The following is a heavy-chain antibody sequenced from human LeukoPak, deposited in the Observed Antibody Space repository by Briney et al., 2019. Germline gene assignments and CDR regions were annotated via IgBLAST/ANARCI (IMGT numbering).Heavy chain of an antibody. D-gene: IGHD3-22*01. Sequence: PSETLSLTCAVSGGSLNNYYWSWIRQPPGKGLEWIGYIYYSGSTHYNAALKSRVTISVDKSKNHFSLKLSAVTAADTAVYYCARGSLFHHDSSGHFDNWGQGTLVTVSS. CDR2: IYYSGST. V-gene: IGHV4-59*01. J-gene: IGHJ4*02. CDR1: GGSLNNYY. CDR3: ARGSLFHHDSSGHFDN.